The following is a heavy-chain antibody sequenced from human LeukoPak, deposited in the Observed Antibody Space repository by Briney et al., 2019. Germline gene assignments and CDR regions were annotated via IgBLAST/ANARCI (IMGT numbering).Heavy chain of an antibody. CDR2: INLDGSER. V-gene: IGHV3-7*01. D-gene: IGHD3-3*01. Sequence: PGGSLRLSCAASGFTFSGHSMTWVRQAPGKGLEWVANINLDGSERFYVDFVKGRFTISRDNAKNSLYLQMNSLRAEDTAVYYCASGFLDDFWSGHFWGQGTLVTVSS. CDR3: ASGFLDDFWSGHF. J-gene: IGHJ4*02. CDR1: GFTFSGHS.